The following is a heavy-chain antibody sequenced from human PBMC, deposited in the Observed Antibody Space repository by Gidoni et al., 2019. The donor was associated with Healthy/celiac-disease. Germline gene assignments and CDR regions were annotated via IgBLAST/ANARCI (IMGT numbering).Heavy chain of an antibody. J-gene: IGHJ3*02. V-gene: IGHV3-15*01. D-gene: IGHD4-17*01. CDR1: GFTFSNAW. CDR2: INSKTDGGTT. Sequence: EVQLVESGGGLVKPGGSLRLSCAASGFTFSNAWMSWVRQAPGKGLEWVGRINSKTDGGTTDYAAPVKGRFTISRDDSKNTLYLQMNSLKTEDTAVYYCTTDYGDYEISAFDIWGQGPMVTVSS. CDR3: TTDYGDYEISAFDI.